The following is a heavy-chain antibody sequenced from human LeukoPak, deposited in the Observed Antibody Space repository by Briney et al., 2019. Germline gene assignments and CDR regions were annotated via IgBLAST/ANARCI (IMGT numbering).Heavy chain of an antibody. J-gene: IGHJ5*02. CDR1: GFSFSDAW. D-gene: IGHD6-13*01. CDR2: IESKTDGGTT. Sequence: GGSLRLSCAASGFSFSDAWMSWVRQIPGKGLEWVGRIESKTDGGTTDYAAPVKGRFTISRDDSTNTLYLQMNSLRAEDTAVYYCAKGHSSSWYPYNWFDPWGQGTLVTVSS. V-gene: IGHV3-15*04. CDR3: AKGHSSSWYPYNWFDP.